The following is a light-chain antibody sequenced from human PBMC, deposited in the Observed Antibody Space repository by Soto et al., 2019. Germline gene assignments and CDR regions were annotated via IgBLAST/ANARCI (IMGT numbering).Light chain of an antibody. CDR2: AAS. V-gene: IGKV1-16*02. J-gene: IGKJ4*01. CDR1: QGISNH. Sequence: DIQMTQSPSSLSASPGDRVTITCRASQGISNHLAWFQQKPGRAPKSLIYAASILQSGVPSKFSGSGSGTDFTLTISSLQPEDLGTYYCQQYHSYPLTLAGGTKVEL. CDR3: QQYHSYPLT.